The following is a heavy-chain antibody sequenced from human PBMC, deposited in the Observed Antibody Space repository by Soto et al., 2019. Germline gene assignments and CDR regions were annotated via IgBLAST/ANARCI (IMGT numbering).Heavy chain of an antibody. V-gene: IGHV3-21*01. D-gene: IGHD1-20*01. CDR1: GFTFSSYS. CDR3: ARYNVGYYYYGMDV. Sequence: GGSLRLSCAASGFTFSSYSMNWVRQAPGKGLEWVSSISSSSGYIYYADSVKGRFTISRDNAKNSLYLQMNSLRAEDTAVYYSARYNVGYYYYGMDVWGQGTTVTVSS. CDR2: ISSSSGYI. J-gene: IGHJ6*02.